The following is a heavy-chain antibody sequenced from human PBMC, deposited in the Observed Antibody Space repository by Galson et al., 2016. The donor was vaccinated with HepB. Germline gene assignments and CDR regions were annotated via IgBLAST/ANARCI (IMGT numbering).Heavy chain of an antibody. Sequence: SLRLSCAASGFTFSRYSMNWVRQAPGKGLEWVSSISSSSSYIYYADSVKGRFTISGDNAKNSLYLQMNSLRVEDTAVYYCARDGSGYSNKWFGPWGQGTLVTVSS. CDR2: ISSSSSYI. J-gene: IGHJ5*02. CDR3: ARDGSGYSNKWFGP. CDR1: GFTFSRYS. V-gene: IGHV3-21*01. D-gene: IGHD2-21*01.